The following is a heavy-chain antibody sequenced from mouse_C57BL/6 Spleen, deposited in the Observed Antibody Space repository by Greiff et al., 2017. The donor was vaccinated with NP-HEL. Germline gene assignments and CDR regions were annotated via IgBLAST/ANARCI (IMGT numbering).Heavy chain of an antibody. Sequence: VQLQQSGAELVMPGASVKLSCKASGYTFTSYWMHWVKQRPGQGLEWIGEIDPSDSYTHYNQKFKGKSTLPVDKSSITAYMQRSSLTYEDSAAYYVARGASKTGFAYGGQGTRVTVSA. CDR1: GYTFTSYW. D-gene: IGHD2-5*01. J-gene: IGHJ3*01. CDR2: IDPSDSYT. V-gene: IGHV1-69*01. CDR3: ARGASKTGFAY.